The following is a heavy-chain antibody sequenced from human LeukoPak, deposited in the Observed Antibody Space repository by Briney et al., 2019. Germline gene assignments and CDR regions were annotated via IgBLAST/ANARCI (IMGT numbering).Heavy chain of an antibody. CDR2: ISSSSSSI. D-gene: IGHD1-7*01. V-gene: IGHV3-48*01. Sequence: GGSLRLSCTASAFTLNTYNMNWVRQAAGEGLEWVSYISSSSSSIYYADSVKGRFTISRDNSKNTLYLQMNSLRAEDTAVYYCARDKTGTSVYFDYWGQGTLVTVSS. CDR3: ARDKTGTSVYFDY. CDR1: AFTLNTYN. J-gene: IGHJ4*02.